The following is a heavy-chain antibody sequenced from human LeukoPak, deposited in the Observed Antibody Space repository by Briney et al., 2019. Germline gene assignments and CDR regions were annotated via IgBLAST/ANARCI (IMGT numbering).Heavy chain of an antibody. CDR1: GYTLTGYY. J-gene: IGHJ3*02. CDR3: ARDGRYYDSSGYYSINAFDI. Sequence: ASVKVSCKASGYTLTGYYMHWVRQAPGQGLEWMGWINPNSGGTNYAQKFQGRVTMTRDTSISTAYMELSRLRSDDTAVYYCARDGRYYDSSGYYSINAFDIWGQGTMVTVSS. CDR2: INPNSGGT. V-gene: IGHV1-2*02. D-gene: IGHD3-22*01.